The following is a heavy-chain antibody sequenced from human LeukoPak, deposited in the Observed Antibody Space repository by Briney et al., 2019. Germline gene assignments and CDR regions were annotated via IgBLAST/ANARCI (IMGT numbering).Heavy chain of an antibody. Sequence: GGSLRLSRAPSGFTFSSYWIHWVRQGPGKGLMWVSRINTDGGFTDYADSVKGRFTVSRDNVKNTLFLQKNSLRAEDTAVYYCTRGIGEAFDPWGPGTLVTVS. CDR3: TRGIGEAFDP. D-gene: IGHD2-21*01. CDR1: GFTFSSYW. V-gene: IGHV3-74*01. CDR2: INTDGGFT. J-gene: IGHJ5*02.